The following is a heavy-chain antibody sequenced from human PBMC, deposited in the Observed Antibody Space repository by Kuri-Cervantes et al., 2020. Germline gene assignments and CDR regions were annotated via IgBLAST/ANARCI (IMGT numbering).Heavy chain of an antibody. J-gene: IGHJ4*02. D-gene: IGHD4/OR15-4a*01. CDR2: IYYSGST. V-gene: IGHV4-61*08. Sequence: ESLKISCTVSGGSISSGDYYWSWIRQPPGKGLEWIGYIYYSGSTNYNPSLKSRVTISVDTSKNQFSLKLSSVTAADTAVYYCARRDHGGYIDYWGQGTLVTVSS. CDR1: GGSISSGDYY. CDR3: ARRDHGGYIDY.